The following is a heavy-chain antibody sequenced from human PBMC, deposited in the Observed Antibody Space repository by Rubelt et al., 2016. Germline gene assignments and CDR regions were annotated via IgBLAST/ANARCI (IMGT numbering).Heavy chain of an antibody. CDR2: INHSGST. CDR1: YY. CDR3: AREETLVGATYFGY. D-gene: IGHD1-26*01. J-gene: IGHJ4*02. V-gene: IGHV4-34*01. Sequence: YYWSWIRQPPGKGLEWIGEINHSGSTNYNPSLKSRVTISVDTSKNQFSLQLNSVTPEDTAVYYCAREETLVGATYFGYWGQGTLVTVSS.